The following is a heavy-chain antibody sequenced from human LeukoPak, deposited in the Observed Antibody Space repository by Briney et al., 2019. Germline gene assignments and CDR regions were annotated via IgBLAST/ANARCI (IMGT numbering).Heavy chain of an antibody. J-gene: IGHJ6*03. CDR1: GDSVTSYF. Sequence: SETLSLTCTVSGDSVTSYFWSWIRQPAGKGLEWIGRVYLTGSTNYSPSLKSRVTISLDKSKNQFSLRLISVTAADTAVYFCARGATGTTGYSYYMDAWGKGTTVIASS. CDR3: ARGATGTTGYSYYMDA. V-gene: IGHV4-4*07. CDR2: VYLTGST. D-gene: IGHD1-1*01.